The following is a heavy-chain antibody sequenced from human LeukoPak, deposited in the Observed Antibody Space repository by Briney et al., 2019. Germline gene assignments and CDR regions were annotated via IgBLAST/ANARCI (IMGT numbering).Heavy chain of an antibody. CDR1: GGSISSYY. CDR3: ARVSPLLWFGEFDY. D-gene: IGHD3-10*01. CDR2: IYYSGST. Sequence: SETLSLTCTVSGGSISSYYWSWIRQPPGKGLERIGYIYYSGSTNYNPSLKSRVTISVDTSKNQFSLKLSSVTAADTAVYYCARVSPLLWFGEFDYWGQGTLVTVSS. J-gene: IGHJ4*02. V-gene: IGHV4-59*01.